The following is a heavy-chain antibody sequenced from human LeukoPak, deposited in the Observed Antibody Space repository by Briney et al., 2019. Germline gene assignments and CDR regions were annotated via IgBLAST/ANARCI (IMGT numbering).Heavy chain of an antibody. Sequence: GGSLRLSCAASEFTFSSYTINWVRQAPGKGLEWVSSISSTSTYTSYADSVKGRFTISRDNAKNSLYLQMNSLRAEDTAVYYCARGGGNFDYWGQGTLVTVSS. D-gene: IGHD2-15*01. CDR1: EFTFSSYT. CDR2: ISSTSTYT. V-gene: IGHV3-21*01. CDR3: ARGGGNFDY. J-gene: IGHJ4*02.